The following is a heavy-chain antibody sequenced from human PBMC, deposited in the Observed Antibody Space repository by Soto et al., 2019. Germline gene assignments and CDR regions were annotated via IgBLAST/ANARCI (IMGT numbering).Heavy chain of an antibody. CDR3: ARGGGSYYIAY. J-gene: IGHJ4*02. CDR2: IYHSGTT. Sequence: PSETLSLTCTVSGGSVSSGSYSWSWMRQPPGKRLEWIGYIYHSGTTNYNPSLKSRVTISVDTSKNQFSLKLSSVTAADTAVYYCARGGGSYYIAYWGQGTLVTVSS. D-gene: IGHD1-26*01. V-gene: IGHV4-61*01. CDR1: GGSVSSGSYS.